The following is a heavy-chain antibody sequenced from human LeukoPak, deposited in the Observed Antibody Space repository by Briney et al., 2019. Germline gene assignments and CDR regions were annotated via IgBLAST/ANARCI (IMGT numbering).Heavy chain of an antibody. D-gene: IGHD3-10*01. CDR3: ATETAVSGGIFFDY. CDR2: INRDGSST. J-gene: IGHJ4*02. Sequence: PGGSLRLSCAASGFTFSSYWMHWVRQAPGKGLVWVSRINRDGSSTTYADSVKGRFTISRDNAKNTLYLQMNSLRADDAAVYYSATETAVSGGIFFDYWGQGTLVTVSS. CDR1: GFTFSSYW. V-gene: IGHV3-74*01.